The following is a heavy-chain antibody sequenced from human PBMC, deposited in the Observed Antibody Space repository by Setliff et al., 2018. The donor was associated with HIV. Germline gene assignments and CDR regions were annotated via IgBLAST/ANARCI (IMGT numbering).Heavy chain of an antibody. Sequence: SETLSLTCTVSGGSISSYYWTWLRQFPGKGLEWIGFIFYTGSTYYNPSLKTRVTISVDGSKNQFSLKLKSVTAADTAVYYCARWHPPYGFWEEDYWGQGTLVTVSS. V-gene: IGHV4-59*08. CDR2: IFYTGST. CDR3: ARWHPPYGFWEEDY. CDR1: GGSISSYY. J-gene: IGHJ4*02. D-gene: IGHD3-10*01.